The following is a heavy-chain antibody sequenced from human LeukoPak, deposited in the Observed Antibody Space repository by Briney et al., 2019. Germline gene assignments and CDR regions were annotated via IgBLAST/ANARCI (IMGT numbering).Heavy chain of an antibody. Sequence: GGSLRLSCAAAGFTFSNYWMHWVRQAPGKGLVWVSRIKSDGRTNYADSVKGRFTISRDNAKNTVSLQMNSLRAEDTGVYYCATNSIAVAGSVDYWGQGTLVTVSS. CDR2: IKSDGRT. CDR3: ATNSIAVAGSVDY. D-gene: IGHD6-19*01. J-gene: IGHJ4*02. V-gene: IGHV3-74*01. CDR1: GFTFSNYW.